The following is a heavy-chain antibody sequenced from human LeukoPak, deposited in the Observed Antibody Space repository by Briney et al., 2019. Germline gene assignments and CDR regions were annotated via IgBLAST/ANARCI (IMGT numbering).Heavy chain of an antibody. J-gene: IGHJ5*02. CDR3: ARRGNPARTHYYDSSGYYGLGFDP. CDR2: IYYSGST. Sequence: SETLSLTCTVSGVSISSYYWSWIRQPPGKGLEWIGYIYYSGSTNYNPSLKSRVTISVDTSKNQFSLKLSSVTAADTAVYYCARRGNPARTHYYDSSGYYGLGFDPWGQGTLATVSS. CDR1: GVSISSYY. D-gene: IGHD3-22*01. V-gene: IGHV4-59*01.